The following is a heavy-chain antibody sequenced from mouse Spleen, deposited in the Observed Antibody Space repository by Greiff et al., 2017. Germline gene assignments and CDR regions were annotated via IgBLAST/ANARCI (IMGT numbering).Heavy chain of an antibody. Sequence: EVQLVESGPELVKPGASVKISCKASGYTFTDYNMHWVKQSHGKSLEWIGYIYPYNGGTGYNQKFKSKATLTVDNSSSTAYMELRSLTSEDSAVYYCARRGFTTVVADYWGQGTTLTVSS. V-gene: IGHV1S29*02. CDR2: IYPYNGGT. D-gene: IGHD1-1*01. CDR1: GYTFTDYN. J-gene: IGHJ2*01. CDR3: ARRGFTTVVADY.